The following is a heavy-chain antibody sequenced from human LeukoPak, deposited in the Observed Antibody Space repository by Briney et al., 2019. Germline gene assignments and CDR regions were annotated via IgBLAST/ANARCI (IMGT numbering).Heavy chain of an antibody. D-gene: IGHD4-23*01. V-gene: IGHV1-2*02. J-gene: IGHJ4*02. CDR1: GYTFTSYG. CDR2: INPKRGAT. Sequence: ASVKVSCKASGYTFTSYGISWVRQAPGQGLEWMGWINPKRGATKYVQKFQGRVTMTSDTSMSTVYVEMSRLRSDDTAVYYCARVRYDYGAKDIDYWGQGTLVTVSS. CDR3: ARVRYDYGAKDIDY.